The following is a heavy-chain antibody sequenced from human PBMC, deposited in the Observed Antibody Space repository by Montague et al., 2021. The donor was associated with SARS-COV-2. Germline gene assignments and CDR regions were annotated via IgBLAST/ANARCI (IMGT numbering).Heavy chain of an antibody. D-gene: IGHD2-2*01. CDR2: INHSGST. V-gene: IGHV4-34*01. Sequence: SETLPPTCAVYGGSFSGYYWSWIRQPRGKGLEWIGEINHSGSTNXNPSRKSRVTISVDTPKNQFSLKLSSVTAADTAVYYCTREGYQVLWSDYYYYGMDVWGQGTTVAVSS. CDR1: GGSFSGYY. CDR3: TREGYQVLWSDYYYYGMDV. J-gene: IGHJ6*02.